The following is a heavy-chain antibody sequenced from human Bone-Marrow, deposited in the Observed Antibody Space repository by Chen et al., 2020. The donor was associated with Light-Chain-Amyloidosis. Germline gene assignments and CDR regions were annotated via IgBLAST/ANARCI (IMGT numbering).Heavy chain of an antibody. CDR3: AKDSVGYYDSSGYYPFDY. Sequence: EVHLVESGGGLVQPGRSLRLSCAASGFTFDDYAMHWVRQAPGKGLEWVSGISWNSGSIGYADSVKGRVTISRDNAKNYMYVQMNSLRAEDTELYYCAKDSVGYYDSSGYYPFDYWGQGTLVTVSS. D-gene: IGHD3-22*01. J-gene: IGHJ4*02. CDR2: ISWNSGSI. V-gene: IGHV3-9*01. CDR1: GFTFDDYA.